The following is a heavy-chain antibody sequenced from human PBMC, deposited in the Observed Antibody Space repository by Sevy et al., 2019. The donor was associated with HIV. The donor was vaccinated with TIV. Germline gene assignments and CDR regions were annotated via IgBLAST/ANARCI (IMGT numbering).Heavy chain of an antibody. D-gene: IGHD4-4*01. CDR3: ARGPRGNYVFDY. CDR2: IRSKGYDGTT. Sequence: GGSLRLSCTASGFTFGDYAMSWFRQAPGKGLEWVGFIRSKGYDGTTEYAASVKGRFTISRDDSKSIAYVQMNSLKTEDTAVYYCARGPRGNYVFDYWGQGTLVTVSS. V-gene: IGHV3-49*03. CDR1: GFTFGDYA. J-gene: IGHJ4*02.